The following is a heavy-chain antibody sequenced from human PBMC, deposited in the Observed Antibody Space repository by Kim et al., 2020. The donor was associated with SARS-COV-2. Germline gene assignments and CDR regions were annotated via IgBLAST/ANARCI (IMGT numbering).Heavy chain of an antibody. V-gene: IGHV3-9*01. D-gene: IGHD6-19*01. CDR1: GFTFDDYA. Sequence: GGSLRLSCAASGFTFDDYAMHWVRQAPGKGLEWVSGISWNSGSIGYADSVKGRFTISRDNAKNSLYLQMNSLRAEDTALYYCAKAVTLGSIAVAGTYGMDVWGQGTTVTVSS. J-gene: IGHJ6*02. CDR3: AKAVTLGSIAVAGTYGMDV. CDR2: ISWNSGSI.